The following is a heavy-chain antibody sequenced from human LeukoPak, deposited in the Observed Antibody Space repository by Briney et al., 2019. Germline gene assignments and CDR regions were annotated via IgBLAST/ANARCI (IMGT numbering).Heavy chain of an antibody. CDR3: ASQDCSGGRCYSVPFDY. D-gene: IGHD2-15*01. V-gene: IGHV4-59*01. Sequence: SETLSLTCTVSGGSISSYYWSWIRQPPGKGLECIGYLYSSGSTNYNPFLKSRVTISVDTSKNEFSLKLSSVTAADTAVYYCASQDCSGGRCYSVPFDYWGQGALVTVSS. CDR2: LYSSGST. CDR1: GGSISSYY. J-gene: IGHJ4*02.